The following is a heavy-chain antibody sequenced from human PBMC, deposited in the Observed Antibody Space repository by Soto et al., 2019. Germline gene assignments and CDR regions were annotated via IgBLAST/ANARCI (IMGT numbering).Heavy chain of an antibody. CDR1: GGSISSRNR. V-gene: IGHV4-4*02. J-gene: IGHJ6*04. CDR2: VSHSGST. D-gene: IGHD2-2*01. Sequence: QVHLLESGPGLVEPSGTLSLTCTVSGGSISSRNRWSWVRQSPGKGLEWIGEVSHSGSTNSNPSRKVRVTISLDKSNNQFSLNLESMTAADAAVYFCAKTRGLGLMDAWGKGTTVVVAS. CDR3: AKTRGLGLMDA.